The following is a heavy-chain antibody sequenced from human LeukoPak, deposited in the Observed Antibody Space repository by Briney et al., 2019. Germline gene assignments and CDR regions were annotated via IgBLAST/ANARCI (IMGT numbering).Heavy chain of an antibody. Sequence: ASVKVSCKASGGTFSSYAISWVRQAPGQGLEWMGWISAYNGNTNYAQKLQGRVTMTTDTSTSTAYMELRSLRSDDTAVYYCARPYSSGWTHDAFDIWGQGTMVTVSS. V-gene: IGHV1-18*01. J-gene: IGHJ3*02. CDR1: GGTFSSYA. CDR3: ARPYSSGWTHDAFDI. CDR2: ISAYNGNT. D-gene: IGHD6-19*01.